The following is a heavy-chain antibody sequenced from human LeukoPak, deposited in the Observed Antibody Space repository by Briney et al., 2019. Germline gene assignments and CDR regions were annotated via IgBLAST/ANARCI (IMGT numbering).Heavy chain of an antibody. CDR3: ARVTTHYYYYYMDV. CDR2: IYYSGST. D-gene: IGHD4-11*01. Sequence: PSQTLSLTCTVSGGSISSGDYYWSWIRQPPGKGLEWIGYIYYSGSTYYNPSLKSRVTISVDTSKNQFSLKLSSVTAADTAVHYCARVTTHYYYYYMDVWGKGTTVTVSS. V-gene: IGHV4-30-4*08. J-gene: IGHJ6*03. CDR1: GGSISSGDYY.